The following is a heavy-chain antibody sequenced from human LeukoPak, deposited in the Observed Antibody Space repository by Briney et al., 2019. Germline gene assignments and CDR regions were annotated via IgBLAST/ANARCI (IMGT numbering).Heavy chain of an antibody. J-gene: IGHJ4*02. D-gene: IGHD6-13*01. V-gene: IGHV3-74*01. CDR1: GFTFSSYW. CDR3: AKEHSSSWYYYFDY. CDR2: INSDGSST. Sequence: GGSLRLSCAASGFTFSSYWMHWVRQAPGKGLVWVSRINSDGSSTNYADSVKGRFTISRDNAKNTLYLQMNSLRAEDTAVYYCAKEHSSSWYYYFDYWGQGTLVTVSS.